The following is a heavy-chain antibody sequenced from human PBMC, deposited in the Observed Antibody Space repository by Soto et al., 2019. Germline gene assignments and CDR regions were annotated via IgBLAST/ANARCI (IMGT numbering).Heavy chain of an antibody. CDR1: EFTFSNYG. J-gene: IGHJ6*02. D-gene: IGHD3-10*01. Sequence: QVQLEESGGGVVQPGRSLRLSCAASEFTFSNYGMHWVRQAPGKGLEWVAVILNDGSNRYHADSVKDRFTISRDNSKNTLYLQMNSLRAEDTAVYYCARDDEYSGNGMDVWGQGPTVTVS. V-gene: IGHV3-33*01. CDR3: ARDDEYSGNGMDV. CDR2: ILNDGSNR.